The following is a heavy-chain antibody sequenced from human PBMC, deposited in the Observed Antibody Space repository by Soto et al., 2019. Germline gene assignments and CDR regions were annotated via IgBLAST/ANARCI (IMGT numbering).Heavy chain of an antibody. CDR3: ARDTGGSYAY. J-gene: IGHJ4*02. D-gene: IGHD1-26*01. V-gene: IGHV3-72*01. CDR1: GFSFSDYY. CDR2: TRNKANSYSA. Sequence: GSLRLSCAASGFSFSDYYMDWVRQVPGKGLEWVGRTRNKANSYSAEYAPSVKGRFTISRHDLEDSMYLQMNNLKTEDTAVYYCARDTGGSYAYWGQGALVTVSS.